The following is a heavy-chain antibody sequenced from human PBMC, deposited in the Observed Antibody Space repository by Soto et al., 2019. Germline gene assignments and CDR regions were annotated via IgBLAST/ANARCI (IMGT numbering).Heavy chain of an antibody. Sequence: PGGSLRLSCAASGFTFSSYAMSWVRQAPGKGLEWVSAISGSGGSTDYADSVKGRFTISRDNSKNTLYLQMNSLRAEDTAVYYCAKVSYYYDSSGYIYWGQGTLVTVSS. J-gene: IGHJ4*02. D-gene: IGHD3-22*01. CDR3: AKVSYYYDSSGYIY. V-gene: IGHV3-23*01. CDR2: ISGSGGST. CDR1: GFTFSSYA.